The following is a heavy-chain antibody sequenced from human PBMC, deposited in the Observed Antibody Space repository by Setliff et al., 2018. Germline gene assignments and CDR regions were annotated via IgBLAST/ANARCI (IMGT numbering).Heavy chain of an antibody. Sequence: GGSLRLSCAASGFTVSSNYMTWVRQAPGKGLEWVSLIYSDGSAYYADSVKGRFTISRDNSENTLYLQMNSLRAEDTAVYYCARDREVVGSTRGTYYHYYHMDVWGKGTTVTVSS. V-gene: IGHV3-66*02. CDR2: IYSDGSA. D-gene: IGHD1-26*01. CDR1: GFTVSSNY. CDR3: ARDREVVGSTRGTYYHYYHMDV. J-gene: IGHJ6*03.